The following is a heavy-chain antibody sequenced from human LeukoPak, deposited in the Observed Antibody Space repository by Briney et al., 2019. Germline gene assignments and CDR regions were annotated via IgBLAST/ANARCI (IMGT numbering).Heavy chain of an antibody. CDR2: IIPILGIA. CDR3: ARDDSSLGY. V-gene: IGHV1-69*04. Sequence: SVKVSCKASGYTFTGYYMHWVRQAPGQGLEWMGRIIPILGIANYAQKFQGRVTITADKSTSTAYMELSSLRSEDTAVYYCARDDSSLGYWGQGTLVTVSS. CDR1: GYTFTGYY. D-gene: IGHD3-22*01. J-gene: IGHJ4*02.